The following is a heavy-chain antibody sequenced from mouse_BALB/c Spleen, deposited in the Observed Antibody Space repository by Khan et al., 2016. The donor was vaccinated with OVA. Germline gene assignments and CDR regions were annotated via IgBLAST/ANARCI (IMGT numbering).Heavy chain of an antibody. CDR1: GFSLSRYS. CDR2: LWGGGSA. CDR3: ARNRDGGSYWYFDV. J-gene: IGHJ1*01. V-gene: IGHV2-6-4*01. Sequence: QVQLTESGPGLVAPSQSLSITCTVSGFSLSRYSVHWVRQPPGKGLEWLGILWGGGSADYNSALKSRLSISKDNSKSQVFLKMNTLQTDDTAMYYCARNRDGGSYWYFDVWGAGTAVTVSS. D-gene: IGHD3-3*01.